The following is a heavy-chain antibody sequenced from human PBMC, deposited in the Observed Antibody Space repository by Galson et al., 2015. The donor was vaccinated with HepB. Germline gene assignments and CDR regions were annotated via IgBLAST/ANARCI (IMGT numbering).Heavy chain of an antibody. CDR1: GGSISSENW. J-gene: IGHJ3*01. CDR3: ARTLPPSGKYFVFDV. V-gene: IGHV4/OR15-8*01. Sequence: ETLSLTCVVSGGSISSENWWIWVRQPPGKGLEWIGEIHHSGNTNCNPSLKSRVTMSVDKSKNQFSLNLNSATAADTAVYYCARTLPPSGKYFVFDVWGQGTMVTVSS. D-gene: IGHD1-26*01. CDR2: IHHSGNT.